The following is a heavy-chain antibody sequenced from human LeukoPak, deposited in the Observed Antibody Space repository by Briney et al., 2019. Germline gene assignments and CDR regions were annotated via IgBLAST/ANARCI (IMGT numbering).Heavy chain of an antibody. D-gene: IGHD3-22*01. CDR2: INPSGGST. J-gene: IGHJ4*02. V-gene: IGHV1-46*01. CDR1: GYTFTSYY. Sequence: ASVKVSCKASGYTFTSYYMHWVRQAPGQGLEWMGIINPSGGSTSYALKFQGRVTMTRDTSTSTVYMELSSLRSEDTAVYYCARFGSKYNYYDSSGYDYWGQGTLVTVSS. CDR3: ARFGSKYNYYDSSGYDY.